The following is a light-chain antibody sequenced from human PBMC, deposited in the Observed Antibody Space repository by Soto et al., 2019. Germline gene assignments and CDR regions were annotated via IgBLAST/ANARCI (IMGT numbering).Light chain of an antibody. Sequence: IVLTHSPCTLSLSPLERATLSFVSIQSVTSNYLAWYQQKPGQAPRLLIFGASIRVTGIPDRFIGSGSGTEFNLTISSLQSEDFGVYYCQQYNNWPRATFGGGTKVDIK. CDR1: QSVTSN. V-gene: IGKV3D-15*01. J-gene: IGKJ4*01. CDR3: QQYNNWPRAT. CDR2: GAS.